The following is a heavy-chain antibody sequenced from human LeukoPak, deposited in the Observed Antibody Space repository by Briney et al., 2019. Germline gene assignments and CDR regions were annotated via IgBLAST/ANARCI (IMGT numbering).Heavy chain of an antibody. D-gene: IGHD4-23*01. Sequence: PSETLSLTCTVSGYSISSGNYWGWIRQSPGKGLEWIGNIYHNGTTYYNPSLKSRVTISVDTSKNQFSLKLSSVTAADTAVYYCARGYGGHVDYWGQGTLVTVSS. CDR3: ARGYGGHVDY. V-gene: IGHV4-38-2*02. J-gene: IGHJ4*02. CDR2: IYHNGTT. CDR1: GYSISSGNY.